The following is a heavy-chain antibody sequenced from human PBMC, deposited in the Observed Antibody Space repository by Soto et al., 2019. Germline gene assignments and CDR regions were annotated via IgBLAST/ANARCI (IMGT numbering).Heavy chain of an antibody. CDR2: IWYDGSNK. CDR1: GFTFSSYG. Sequence: GGSLRLSCAASGFTFSSYGMHWVRQAPGKGLEWVAVIWYDGSNKYYADSVKGRFTISRDNSKNTLYLQMNSLRAEDTAMYYCARDWYYDFWSGYITPPSYYYGMDVWGQGTTVTVSS. J-gene: IGHJ6*02. CDR3: ARDWYYDFWSGYITPPSYYYGMDV. D-gene: IGHD3-3*01. V-gene: IGHV3-33*01.